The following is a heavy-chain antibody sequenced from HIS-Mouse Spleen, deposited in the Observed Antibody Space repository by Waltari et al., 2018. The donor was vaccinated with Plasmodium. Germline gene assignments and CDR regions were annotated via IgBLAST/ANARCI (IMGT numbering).Heavy chain of an antibody. Sequence: QLQLQESGPGLVKPSETLSLPCTVSVGSISSSSYYWGWIRQPPGKGLEWIGSIYYSGSTYYNPSLKSRVTISVDTSKNQFSLKLSSVTAADTAVYYCARRGGSYYYFDYWGQGTLVTVSS. CDR2: IYYSGST. V-gene: IGHV4-39*01. CDR1: VGSISSSSYY. J-gene: IGHJ4*02. CDR3: ARRGGSYYYFDY. D-gene: IGHD1-26*01.